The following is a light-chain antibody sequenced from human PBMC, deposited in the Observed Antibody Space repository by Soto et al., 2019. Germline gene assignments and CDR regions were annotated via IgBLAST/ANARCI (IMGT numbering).Light chain of an antibody. J-gene: IGKJ3*01. Sequence: DIQMTQSPSSLSASVGDRVTITCRASQDINTYLAWYQQKPGKPPKLLIYAASTLQSGVPSRFSGGGSGTDFTLTSNSLHHEDVATYYGQRYNNGTPVTVGPGTKV. V-gene: IGKV1-27*01. CDR3: QRYNNGTPVT. CDR1: QDINTY. CDR2: AAS.